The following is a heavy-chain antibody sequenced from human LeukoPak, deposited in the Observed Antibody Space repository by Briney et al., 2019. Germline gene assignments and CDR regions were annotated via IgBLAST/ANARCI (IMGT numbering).Heavy chain of an antibody. CDR1: GFTFSSYG. CDR3: AKGEQQLAMDSVHAFDI. Sequence: GGSLRLSCAASGFTFSSYGMSWLRQAPGKGLEWVSAISGSGGSTYYADSVKGRFTISRDNSKNTLYLQMNSLRAEDTAVYYCAKGEQQLAMDSVHAFDIWGQGTMVTVSS. J-gene: IGHJ3*02. CDR2: ISGSGGST. D-gene: IGHD6-13*01. V-gene: IGHV3-23*01.